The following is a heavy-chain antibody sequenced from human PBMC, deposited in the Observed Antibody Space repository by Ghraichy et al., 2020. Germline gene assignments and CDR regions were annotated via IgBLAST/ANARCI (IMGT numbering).Heavy chain of an antibody. V-gene: IGHV3-21*01. CDR1: GFTFSSYS. CDR2: ISSSSSYI. J-gene: IGHJ4*02. D-gene: IGHD6-13*01. CDR3: ARSLISSWCPYFDY. Sequence: GGSLRLSCAASGFTFSSYSMNWVRQAPGKGLEWVSSISSSSSYIYYADSVKGRFTISRDNAKNSLYLQMNSLRAEDTAVYYCARSLISSWCPYFDYWGQGTLVTVSS.